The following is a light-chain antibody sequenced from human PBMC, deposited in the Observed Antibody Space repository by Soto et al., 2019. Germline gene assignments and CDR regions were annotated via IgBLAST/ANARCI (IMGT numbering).Light chain of an antibody. CDR1: QSISSN. V-gene: IGKV3D-15*01. CDR2: DAS. Sequence: EIVMTQSPATLSVSPGERATLSCRASQSISSNLAWYQQKPGQAPRLLIYDASTRATGIPDRFSGSGSGTDFTLTISRLEPEDFATYYCQQYHSDRTFGQGTKVDIK. CDR3: QQYHSDRT. J-gene: IGKJ1*01.